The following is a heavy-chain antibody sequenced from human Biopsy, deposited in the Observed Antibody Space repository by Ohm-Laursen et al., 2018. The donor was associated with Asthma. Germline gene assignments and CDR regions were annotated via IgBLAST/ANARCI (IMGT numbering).Heavy chain of an antibody. D-gene: IGHD1-26*01. J-gene: IGHJ4*02. V-gene: IGHV3-30*18. CDR1: GFSFSNYG. Sequence: SLRLSCTASGFSFSNYGMHWVRQAPGKGLDWVSGISFDGTNRNYTDSVKGRFTISRDNSRNTLHLEMNSLRAEDTAVYFCAKEVFPGWELRRGPDSWGQGTMVTVSS. CDR2: ISFDGTNR. CDR3: AKEVFPGWELRRGPDS.